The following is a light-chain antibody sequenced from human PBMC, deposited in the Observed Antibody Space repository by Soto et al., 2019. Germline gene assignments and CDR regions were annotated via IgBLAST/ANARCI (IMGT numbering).Light chain of an antibody. J-gene: IGKJ1*01. CDR3: QQSYGTPWT. V-gene: IGKV1-39*01. CDR2: AAS. Sequence: DIQMTQSPSSLSASVGDRVTVTCRASQSITTYLNWYQQKPGKAPKLPIYAASSLQSGVPSRFSGSGSGTDFTLTXTSLQXEDFATYICQQSYGTPWTFGQGTKVEIK. CDR1: QSITTY.